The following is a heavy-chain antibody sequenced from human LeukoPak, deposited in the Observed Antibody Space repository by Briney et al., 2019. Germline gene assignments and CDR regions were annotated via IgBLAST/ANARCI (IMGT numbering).Heavy chain of an antibody. V-gene: IGHV3-23*01. CDR3: ARTEIVVVVAAIPRWFDP. D-gene: IGHD2-15*01. J-gene: IGHJ5*02. CDR1: GFTFSSYA. Sequence: GGSLRLSCAASGFTFSSYAMSWVRQAPGKGLEWVSAISGSGGSTYYADSVKGRFTISRDKSKNTLYLQMNSLRAEDTAVYYCARTEIVVVVAAIPRWFDPWGQGTLVTVSS. CDR2: ISGSGGST.